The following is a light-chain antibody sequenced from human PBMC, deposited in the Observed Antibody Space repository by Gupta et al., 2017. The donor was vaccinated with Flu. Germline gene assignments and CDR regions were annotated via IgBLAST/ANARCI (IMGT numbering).Light chain of an antibody. J-gene: IGLJ3*02. CDR2: EVS. Sequence: QPALTQPASVSGSPGQSITISCTGTSSDFGSYNRVSWYQQPPGTAPKLMMSEVSKRPSGFPERCAGSKSGKTALLTISGLQAEDEAYYYCSSYTSSNTWVFGGGTKLTVL. V-gene: IGLV2-18*02. CDR3: SSYTSSNTWV. CDR1: SSDFGSYNR.